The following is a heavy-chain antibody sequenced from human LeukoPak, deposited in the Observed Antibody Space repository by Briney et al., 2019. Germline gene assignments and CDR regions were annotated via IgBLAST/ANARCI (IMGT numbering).Heavy chain of an antibody. CDR3: ATDPDCGGDCYPQPFLKY. CDR1: GYTLTELS. Sequence: ASVKVSCKVSGYTLTELSMHWVRQALGKGLEWMGGFDPEDGETIYAQKFQGRVTMTEDTSTDTAYMELSSLRSEDTAVYYCATDPDCGGDCYPQPFLKYWGQGTLVTVPS. J-gene: IGHJ4*02. D-gene: IGHD2-21*02. V-gene: IGHV1-24*01. CDR2: FDPEDGET.